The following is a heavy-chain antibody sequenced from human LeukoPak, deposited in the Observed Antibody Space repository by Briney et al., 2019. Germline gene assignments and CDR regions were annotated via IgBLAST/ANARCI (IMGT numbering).Heavy chain of an antibody. Sequence: GGSLRLSCAASGFTFNNFGMHWVRQAPGKGLEWVSFIGYEGVHKYYADSVKGRFTISKDNSKATLYLQMNSLRPEDTAVYYCAKDLHGGYSSDYWGQGTLVTVSS. CDR3: AKDLHGGYSSDY. V-gene: IGHV3-30*02. J-gene: IGHJ4*02. D-gene: IGHD4-23*01. CDR1: GFTFNNFG. CDR2: IGYEGVHK.